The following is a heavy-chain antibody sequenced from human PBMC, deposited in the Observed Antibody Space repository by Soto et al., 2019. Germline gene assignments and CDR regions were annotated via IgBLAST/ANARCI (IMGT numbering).Heavy chain of an antibody. CDR3: AREEDAGYFATSSNPLDM. V-gene: IGHV1-46*01. J-gene: IGHJ3*02. Sequence: ASVKVSCKASGYTFTAYYMNWVRQAPGQGLEWMGMINPSGGSTHYAQNFQGRVTMTRDTSTTTVYMEVSSLRSEDTAVYYCAREEDAGYFATSSNPLDMGGQGTMVTV. CDR1: GYTFTAYY. D-gene: IGHD3-9*01. CDR2: INPSGGST.